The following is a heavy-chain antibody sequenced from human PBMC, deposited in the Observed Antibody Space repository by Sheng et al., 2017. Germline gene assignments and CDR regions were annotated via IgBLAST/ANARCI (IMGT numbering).Heavy chain of an antibody. CDR3: ARGRWLHSRSYYFDS. Sequence: EVQLVASGGGLVQPGGSLRLSCAASGFSFKDYEMNWVRQAPGKGLEWLSYITTSGSMIKYADSVKGRFTISRDDAKNTLNLQMTGLRVEDTGVYYCARGRWLHSRSYYFDSWGQGTLVTVSS. CDR1: GFSFKDYE. J-gene: IGHJ4*02. V-gene: IGHV3-48*03. D-gene: IGHD5-12*01. CDR2: ITTSGSMI.